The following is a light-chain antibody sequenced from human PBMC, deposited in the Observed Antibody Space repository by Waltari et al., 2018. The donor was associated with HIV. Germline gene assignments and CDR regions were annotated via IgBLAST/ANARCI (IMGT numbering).Light chain of an antibody. V-gene: IGLV1-47*01. CDR3: AAWDDSLSVLYV. CDR2: RNN. J-gene: IGLJ1*01. Sequence: QSVLTQPPSASGTPGQRVTISCSGSSSNVGLNYVSWYRQLPGTAPKLLIYRNNQRPSGFPDRFSASKSGTSASLAISGLRSEDEADYYCAAWDDSLSVLYVFGTGTKVTVL. CDR1: SSNVGLNY.